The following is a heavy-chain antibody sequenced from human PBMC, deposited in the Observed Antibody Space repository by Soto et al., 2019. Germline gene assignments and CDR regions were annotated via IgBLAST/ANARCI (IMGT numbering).Heavy chain of an antibody. Sequence: SETLSLTCTVSGGSISSGDYYWSWIRQPPGKGLEWIGYIYYSGSTYYNPSLKSRVTISVDTSKNQFSLKLSSVTAADTAVYYCARQPDDGDYGYFFEYWGPGILVPVSS. V-gene: IGHV4-30-4*01. CDR3: ARQPDDGDYGYFFEY. CDR1: GGSISSGDYY. CDR2: IYYSGST. D-gene: IGHD4-17*01. J-gene: IGHJ4*02.